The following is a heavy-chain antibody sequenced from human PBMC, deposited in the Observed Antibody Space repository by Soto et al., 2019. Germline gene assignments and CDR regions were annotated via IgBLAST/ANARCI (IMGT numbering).Heavy chain of an antibody. D-gene: IGHD2-2*01. CDR3: TSEPILVVPAAPLGDY. CDR1: GFTFSNAW. J-gene: IGHJ4*02. Sequence: GGSLRLSCAASGFTFSNAWMSWGRQAPGKGLEWVGRIKSKTDGGTTDYAAPVKGRFTISRDDSKNTLYLQMNSLKTEDTAVYYCTSEPILVVPAAPLGDYWGQGTLVTVSS. V-gene: IGHV3-15*01. CDR2: IKSKTDGGTT.